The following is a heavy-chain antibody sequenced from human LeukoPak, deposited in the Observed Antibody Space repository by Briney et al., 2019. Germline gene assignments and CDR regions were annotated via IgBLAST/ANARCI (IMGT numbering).Heavy chain of an antibody. D-gene: IGHD3-22*01. V-gene: IGHV1-18*01. CDR1: GYTFTSYS. J-gene: IGHJ4*02. Sequence: GASVKVSXKASGYTFTSYSISWVRQAPGQGLEWMGWISAYNGNTNYAQKLQGRVTMTTDTSTSTAYMELRSLRSDDTAVYYCARGPAYYYDSSGYYYWGQGTLVTVSS. CDR2: ISAYNGNT. CDR3: ARGPAYYYDSSGYYY.